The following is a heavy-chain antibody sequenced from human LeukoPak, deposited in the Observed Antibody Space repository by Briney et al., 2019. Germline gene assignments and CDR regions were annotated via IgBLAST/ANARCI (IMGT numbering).Heavy chain of an antibody. CDR2: LNPYSGGT. Sequence: ASVRVSCKTSGFTFKDYYIHWVRQAPGQGLEWMGWLNPYSGGTNYAQKFQGRVTLTRDTSITTAYMDLSSLTSDDTALYYCARALTRYSTAWYGYWGQGTLVTVSS. D-gene: IGHD6-19*01. CDR1: GFTFKDYY. J-gene: IGHJ4*02. CDR3: ARALTRYSTAWYGY. V-gene: IGHV1-2*02.